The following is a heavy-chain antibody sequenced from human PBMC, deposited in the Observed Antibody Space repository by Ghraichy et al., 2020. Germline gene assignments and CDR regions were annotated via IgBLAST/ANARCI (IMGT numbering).Heavy chain of an antibody. CDR3: ALTGGGNARITMVRGVQSAFDY. D-gene: IGHD3-10*01. CDR1: GFTFSSYA. J-gene: IGHJ4*02. V-gene: IGHV3-23*01. CDR2: ISGSGGST. Sequence: GESLNISCAASGFTFSSYAMSWVRQAPGKGLEWVSAISGSGGSTYYADSVKGRFTISRDNSKNTLYLQMNSLRAEDTAVYYCALTGGGNARITMVRGVQSAFDYWGQGTLVTVSS.